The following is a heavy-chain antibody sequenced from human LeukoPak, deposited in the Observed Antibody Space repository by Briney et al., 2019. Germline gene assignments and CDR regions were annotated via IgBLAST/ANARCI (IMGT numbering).Heavy chain of an antibody. V-gene: IGHV3-64*01. D-gene: IGHD3-3*01. CDR2: ISVNGDRT. J-gene: IGHJ6*02. CDR1: GFTFNTYT. CDR3: ARDFVYYYGMDV. Sequence: GGSLRLSCAASGFTFNTYTMHWVRQAPGKGLEYLSGISVNGDRTYYANSVKGRFTISRDNSKNTLYLQMNSLRAEDTAVYYCARDFVYYYGMDVWGQGTTVTVSS.